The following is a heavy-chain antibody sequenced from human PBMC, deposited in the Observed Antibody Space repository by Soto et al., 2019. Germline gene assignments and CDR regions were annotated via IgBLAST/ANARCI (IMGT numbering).Heavy chain of an antibody. D-gene: IGHD2-15*01. Sequence: QVQLVQSGTEVKKPGASVKISCMASGYTFTHHGISWVRQAPGQGPEWMGWISCYNGDTKYAQNVQGRVTLTTDTSATTAYMELRSLRSDDTAVYYCARDPSNTSGRYLFFDFWGQGTLVAVSS. CDR1: GYTFTHHG. CDR2: ISCYNGDT. V-gene: IGHV1-18*01. J-gene: IGHJ4*02. CDR3: ARDPSNTSGRYLFFDF.